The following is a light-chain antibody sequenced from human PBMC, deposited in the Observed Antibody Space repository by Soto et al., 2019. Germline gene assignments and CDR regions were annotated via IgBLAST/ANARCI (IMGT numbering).Light chain of an antibody. V-gene: IGKV1-5*01. Sequence: DIQMTQSPSTLSASVGDRVTITCRASQSVSSWLAWYQQKPGKAPKLLIYDASSLDSGVPSRFSGSGSGTEFTLTISSLQPDDFATYYCQQYNASPCTFGQGTKVEIK. CDR3: QQYNASPCT. CDR2: DAS. J-gene: IGKJ1*01. CDR1: QSVSSW.